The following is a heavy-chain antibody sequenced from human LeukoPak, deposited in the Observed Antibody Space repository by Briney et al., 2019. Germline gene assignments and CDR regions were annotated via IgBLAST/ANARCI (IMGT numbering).Heavy chain of an antibody. D-gene: IGHD3-10*01. J-gene: IGHJ4*02. V-gene: IGHV4-31*02. CDR3: ARYPFGEIPFIDY. CDR2: IYYSGST. Sequence: SWIRQHPGKGLEWIGYIYYSGSTYYNPSLKSRVTISVDTSKNQFSLKLSSVTAADTAVYYCARYPFGEIPFIDYWGLGTQVTVSS.